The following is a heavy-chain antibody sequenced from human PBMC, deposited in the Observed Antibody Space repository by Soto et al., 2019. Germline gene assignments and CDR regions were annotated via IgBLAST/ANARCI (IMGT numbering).Heavy chain of an antibody. J-gene: IGHJ4*02. CDR1: GYTFTSYY. CDR2: INPSGGST. V-gene: IGHV1-46*03. CDR3: ARARSSRLRYFDWLFPTYYFDY. D-gene: IGHD3-9*01. Sequence: ASVKGSCKASGYTFTSYYMHWVRQAPGQGLEWMGIINPSGGSTSYAQKFQGRVTMTRDTSTSTVYMELSSLRSEDTAVYYCARARSSRLRYFDWLFPTYYFDYWGQGTLVTGSS.